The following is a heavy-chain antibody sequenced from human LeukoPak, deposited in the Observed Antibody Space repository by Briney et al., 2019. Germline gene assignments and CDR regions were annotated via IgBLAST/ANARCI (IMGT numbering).Heavy chain of an antibody. D-gene: IGHD6-13*01. CDR2: INHSGST. J-gene: IGHJ4*02. Sequence: KPSETLSLTCAVYGGSFSGYYWSCIRQPPGKGLGWIGEINHSGSTNYNPSLKSRLTISVDTSKHQFSLKLSSVTAADTAVYYCARGYVAAARLWDYWGQGTLVTVSS. V-gene: IGHV4-34*01. CDR1: GGSFSGYY. CDR3: ARGYVAAARLWDY.